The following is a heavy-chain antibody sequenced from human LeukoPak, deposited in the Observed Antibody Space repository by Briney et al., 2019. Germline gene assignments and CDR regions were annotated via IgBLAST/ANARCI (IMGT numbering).Heavy chain of an antibody. D-gene: IGHD3-3*01. Sequence: PGGSLRLSCAASGFTFSSYAMSWVRQAPGKGLEWVSLINDSGGNTYYADSVKGRFTISRDNSKNTLFLQMNSLRAEDTAVYYCAKYYDFWSGQRYYFHYWGQGTLVTVSS. CDR2: INDSGGNT. CDR1: GFTFSSYA. J-gene: IGHJ4*02. CDR3: AKYYDFWSGQRYYFHY. V-gene: IGHV3-23*01.